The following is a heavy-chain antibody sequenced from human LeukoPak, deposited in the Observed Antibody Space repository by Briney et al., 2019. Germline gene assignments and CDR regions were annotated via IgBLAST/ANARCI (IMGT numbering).Heavy chain of an antibody. V-gene: IGHV3-7*01. CDR3: ARDFRGATAY. CDR2: IKQDGSEK. D-gene: IGHD5-12*01. Sequence: PGGSLRLSCAASGFTFSSYWMSWVRQAPWKGLEWVANIKQDGSEKYYVDPVKGRLTISRDNAKNSLYLQMNSLRAEDTAVYYCARDFRGATAYWGQGTLVTVSS. CDR1: GFTFSSYW. J-gene: IGHJ4*02.